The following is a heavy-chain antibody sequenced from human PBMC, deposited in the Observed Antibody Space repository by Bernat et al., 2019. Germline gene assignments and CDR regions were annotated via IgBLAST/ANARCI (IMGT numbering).Heavy chain of an antibody. V-gene: IGHV3-33*01. CDR3: AGGGFLRGVTTEWYFDL. D-gene: IGHD4-17*01. Sequence: QVQLVESGGGVVQPGRSLRLSCAASGFTFSSYGMHWVRQAPGKGLEWVAVIWYDGSNKYYADSVKGRFTISRDNSKNTLYLQMNSLRAEDTAVYYWAGGGFLRGVTTEWYFDLWGRGTWVIVSS. J-gene: IGHJ2*01. CDR2: IWYDGSNK. CDR1: GFTFSSYG.